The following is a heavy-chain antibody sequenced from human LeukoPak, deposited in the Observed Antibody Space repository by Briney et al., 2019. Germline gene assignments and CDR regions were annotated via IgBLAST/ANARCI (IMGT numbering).Heavy chain of an antibody. V-gene: IGHV3-23*01. CDR2: IGAGGTNT. CDR3: AVDFWSGYYTY. J-gene: IGHJ4*02. Sequence: GGSLRLSCAASGFTFSSYAMTWLRQAPGKGLEWVASIGAGGTNTYYADSVKGRFTISRDNAKNTLYLQMNSLRAEDTAVYYCAVDFWSGYYTYWGQGTLVTVSS. D-gene: IGHD3-3*01. CDR1: GFTFSSYA.